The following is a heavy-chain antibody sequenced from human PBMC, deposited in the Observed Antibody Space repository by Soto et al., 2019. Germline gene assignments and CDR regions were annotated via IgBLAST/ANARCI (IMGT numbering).Heavy chain of an antibody. D-gene: IGHD1-26*01. CDR1: AFTVSTNY. V-gene: IGHV3-53*01. Sequence: PGGSLRLSCAVSAFTVSTNYMTWVRQAPGKGLEWVSVIYGGGATYYADSVQGRFTISRDSSKNTLYLHMNSLRAEDTAVYYCASEWELKGVDIWGQGTMVTVSS. J-gene: IGHJ3*02. CDR2: IYGGGAT. CDR3: ASEWELKGVDI.